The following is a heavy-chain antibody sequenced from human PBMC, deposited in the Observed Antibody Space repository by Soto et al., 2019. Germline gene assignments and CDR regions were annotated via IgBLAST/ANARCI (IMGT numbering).Heavy chain of an antibody. CDR3: AKVRVGGRLILPFFDY. Sequence: PGGSLRLSCAASGFTFDDYAMHWVRQAPGKGLEWVSGISWNSGSIGYADSVKGRFTISRDNAKNSLYLQMNSLRAEDTALYYCAKVRVGGRLILPFFDYWGQGTLVTVSS. CDR2: ISWNSGSI. D-gene: IGHD2-15*01. CDR1: GFTFDDYA. J-gene: IGHJ4*02. V-gene: IGHV3-9*01.